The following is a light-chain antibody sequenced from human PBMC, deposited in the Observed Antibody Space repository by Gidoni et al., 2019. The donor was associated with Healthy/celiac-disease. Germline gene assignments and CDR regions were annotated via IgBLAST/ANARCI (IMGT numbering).Light chain of an antibody. Sequence: LLMTQSPATLSVSPGERATLSCRASQSGSSNLAWYQQKPGQAPRLLIDGASTRDTGIPARCSGSGSGTEFTLTISSLQSEDFAGYYCQQYNNWPQWTFGQGTKVEIK. CDR2: GAS. V-gene: IGKV3-15*01. CDR3: QQYNNWPQWT. CDR1: QSGSSN. J-gene: IGKJ1*01.